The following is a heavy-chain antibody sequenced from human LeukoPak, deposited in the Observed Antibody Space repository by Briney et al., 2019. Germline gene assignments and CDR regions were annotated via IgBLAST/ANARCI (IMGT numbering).Heavy chain of an antibody. D-gene: IGHD7-27*01. CDR3: ARDGDSSQHWFDP. J-gene: IGHJ5*02. Sequence: GRSLRLSCAAAGFTFGSYAMHWVRQAPGKGLEWVAVISYDGSNKYYADSVKGRFTISRDNSKNTLYLQMNSLRAEDTAVYYCARDGDSSQHWFDPWGQGTLVTVSS. CDR2: ISYDGSNK. V-gene: IGHV3-30-3*01. CDR1: GFTFGSYA.